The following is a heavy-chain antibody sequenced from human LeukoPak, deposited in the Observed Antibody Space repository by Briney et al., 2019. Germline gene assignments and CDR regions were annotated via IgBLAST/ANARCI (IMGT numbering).Heavy chain of an antibody. D-gene: IGHD6-6*01. CDR1: GFTFKNYG. V-gene: IGHV3-23*01. CDR3: VRTAYSSSSRGAFDV. Sequence: GGSLRLSCAASGFTFKNYGMSWGRQVPGQGLEWVSAIDGGGGDTHYADSVKGRFTISRDNSKNTLYLQMNSPRVEDTAVYYCVRTAYSSSSRGAFDVRGQGTMVTVSS. J-gene: IGHJ3*01. CDR2: IDGGGGDT.